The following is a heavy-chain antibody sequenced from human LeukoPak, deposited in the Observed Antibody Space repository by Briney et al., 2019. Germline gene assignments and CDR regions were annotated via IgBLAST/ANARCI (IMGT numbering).Heavy chain of an antibody. V-gene: IGHV4-30-2*01. D-gene: IGHD3-3*01. Sequence: SQTLSLTCTVSGGSISSGGYSWSWIRQPPGKGLEWIGYIYHSGSTYYNPSLKSRVTISVDRSKNQFSLKLSSVTAADTAVYYCARGLSGRYFDYWGQGTLVTVSS. CDR1: GGSISSGGYS. CDR3: ARGLSGRYFDY. J-gene: IGHJ4*02. CDR2: IYHSGST.